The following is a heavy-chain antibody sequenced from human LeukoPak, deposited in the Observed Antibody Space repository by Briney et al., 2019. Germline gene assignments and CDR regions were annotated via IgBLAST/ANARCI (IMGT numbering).Heavy chain of an antibody. J-gene: IGHJ4*02. CDR1: GGSIISSSYY. V-gene: IGHV4-39*01. CDR3: ARRDGSGVVPRWDY. CDR2: IYYSGSA. Sequence: PSETLSLTCTVSGGSIISSSYYWGWIRQPPGKGLEWIGSIYYSGSAYYNPSLKSRVTISVDTSKNQFSLKLSSVTAADTAVYYCARRDGSGVVPRWDYWGQGTLVTVSS. D-gene: IGHD2-2*01.